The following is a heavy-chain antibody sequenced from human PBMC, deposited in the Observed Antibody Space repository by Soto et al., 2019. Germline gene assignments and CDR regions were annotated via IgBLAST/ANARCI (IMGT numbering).Heavy chain of an antibody. CDR1: GYTFTSYG. J-gene: IGHJ4*02. Sequence: QVQLVQSGAEVKKPGASVKVSCKASGYTFTSYGISWVRQAPGQGLEWMVWISAYNGNTNYAQKLQGRVTMTTDTSTSTAYMELRSLRSDDTAVYYCARDTPVDQQWLVHFDYWGQGTLVTVSS. D-gene: IGHD6-19*01. CDR3: ARDTPVDQQWLVHFDY. CDR2: ISAYNGNT. V-gene: IGHV1-18*04.